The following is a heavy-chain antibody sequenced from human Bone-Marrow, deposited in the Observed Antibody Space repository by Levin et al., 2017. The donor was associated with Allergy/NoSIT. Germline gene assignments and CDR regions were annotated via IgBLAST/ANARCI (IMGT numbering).Heavy chain of an antibody. V-gene: IGHV3-23*01. CDR2: MSHTGIT. D-gene: IGHD2-2*01. CDR3: AHLQLTTIVDGENY. CDR1: GFPFTSYA. J-gene: IGHJ4*02. Sequence: GESLKISCAASGFPFTSYAMSWVRQAPGKGLEWVSGMSHTGITYYADSVKGRFTIPRDTSKNTLFLQMNNVRVEDTAVYYCAHLQLTTIVDGENYWGQGTLVTGSA.